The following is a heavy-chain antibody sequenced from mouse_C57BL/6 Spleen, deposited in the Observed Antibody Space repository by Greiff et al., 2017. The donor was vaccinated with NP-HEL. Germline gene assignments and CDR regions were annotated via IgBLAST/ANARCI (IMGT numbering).Heavy chain of an antibody. V-gene: IGHV1-76*01. CDR3: AREDYAMDY. CDR1: GYTFTDYY. CDR2: IYPGSGNT. Sequence: LVESGAELVRPGASVKLSCKASGYTFTDYYINWVKQRPGQGLEWIARIYPGSGNTYYNEKFKGKATLTAEKSSSTAYMQLSSLTSEDSAVYFCAREDYAMDYWGQGTSVTVSS. J-gene: IGHJ4*01.